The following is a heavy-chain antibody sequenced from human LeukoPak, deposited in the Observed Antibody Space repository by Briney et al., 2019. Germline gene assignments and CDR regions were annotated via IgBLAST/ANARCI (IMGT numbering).Heavy chain of an antibody. J-gene: IGHJ4*02. CDR3: ARDLSGWYYFDY. CDR2: IIPIFGTA. D-gene: IGHD6-19*01. V-gene: IGHV1-69*05. Sequence: GASVKVSCRASGGTFSSYAISWVRQAPGQGLEWMGGIIPIFGTANYAQKFQGRVTITRDTSASTAYMELSSLRSEDTAVYYCARDLSGWYYFDYWGQGTQVTVSS. CDR1: GGTFSSYA.